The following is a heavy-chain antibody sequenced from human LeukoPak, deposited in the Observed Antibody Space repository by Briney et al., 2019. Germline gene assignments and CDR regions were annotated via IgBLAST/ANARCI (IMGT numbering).Heavy chain of an antibody. Sequence: ASVKVSCKASGGTFSSYAISWVRQAPGQGLEWMGRIIPILGIANYAQKFQGRVTITADESTSTAYMELSSLRSEDTAVYYCARALTYYYDSSGYQRDAFDIWGQGTMVTVSS. V-gene: IGHV1-69*04. CDR2: IIPILGIA. J-gene: IGHJ3*02. CDR1: GGTFSSYA. D-gene: IGHD3-22*01. CDR3: ARALTYYYDSSGYQRDAFDI.